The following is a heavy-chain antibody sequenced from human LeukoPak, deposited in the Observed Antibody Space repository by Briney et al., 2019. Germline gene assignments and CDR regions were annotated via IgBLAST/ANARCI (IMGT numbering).Heavy chain of an antibody. D-gene: IGHD3-22*01. CDR1: GESFSNLY. V-gene: IGHV4-34*01. Sequence: PSETLSLTCAVYGESFSNLYWSWIRQPPGKGLEWIGEINHRGSTTYNPSLKSRVSMSIDTSKNQFSLQLSSVTTADTAVYYCARGRGDTMILVWGQGTLVTVSS. CDR3: ARGRGDTMILV. CDR2: INHRGST. J-gene: IGHJ4*02.